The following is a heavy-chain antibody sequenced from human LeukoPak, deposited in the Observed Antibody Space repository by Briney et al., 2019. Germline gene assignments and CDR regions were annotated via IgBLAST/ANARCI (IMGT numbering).Heavy chain of an antibody. J-gene: IGHJ4*02. D-gene: IGHD6-13*01. Sequence: GGSLRLSCAASGFTFSNYAMSWVSQAPGKGLEWVSTISGSGGYTYYADSVKGRFTISRDNSNNTLYLQMNSLRAEDTAVYYCAKDRILYTSSPIDYWGQGTLVTVSS. V-gene: IGHV3-23*01. CDR3: AKDRILYTSSPIDY. CDR2: ISGSGGYT. CDR1: GFTFSNYA.